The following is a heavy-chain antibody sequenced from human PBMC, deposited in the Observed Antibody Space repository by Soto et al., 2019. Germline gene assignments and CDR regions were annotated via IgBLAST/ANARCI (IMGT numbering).Heavy chain of an antibody. Sequence: EVQLVESGGGLVQPGGSLRLSCAASGFTFSSYNMNWVRQAPGKGLEWISDISLSSSTIFYADSVKGRFPISRDNAQNSLYLQMNSLRAEDTDVYYCARDARNYYYYMGVWGKGTTVTVSS. J-gene: IGHJ6*03. CDR2: ISLSSSTI. CDR3: ARDARNYYYYMGV. V-gene: IGHV3-48*01. CDR1: GFTFSSYN.